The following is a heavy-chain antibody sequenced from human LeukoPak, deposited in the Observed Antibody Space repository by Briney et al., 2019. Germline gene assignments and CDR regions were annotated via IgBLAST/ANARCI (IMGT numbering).Heavy chain of an antibody. V-gene: IGHV4-30-4*08. Sequence: NASETLSLTCTVSGGSISSGDYYWSWLRQPPGKGLEWIGYIYYSGSTYYNPSLKSRVTISVDTYKNQFSLKLSSVTAADTAVYYCAGVGRLRGFDYWGQGTLVTVFS. CDR1: GGSISSGDYY. CDR2: IYYSGST. J-gene: IGHJ4*02. CDR3: AGVGRLRGFDY.